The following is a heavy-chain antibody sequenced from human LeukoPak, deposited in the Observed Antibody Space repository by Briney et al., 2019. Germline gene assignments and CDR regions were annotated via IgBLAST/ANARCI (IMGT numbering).Heavy chain of an antibody. V-gene: IGHV4-39*06. J-gene: IGHJ6*03. D-gene: IGHD3-10*01. Sequence: PSETLSLTCTVSGGSISSSSYYWGWIRQPPGKGLEWIGSIYYSGSTNYNPSLKSRVTISVDTSKNQFPLRLSSVTAADTAVYYCARVGYYYGSGIPTYYMDVWGKGPRSPSP. CDR3: ARVGYYYGSGIPTYYMDV. CDR1: GGSISSSSYY. CDR2: IYYSGST.